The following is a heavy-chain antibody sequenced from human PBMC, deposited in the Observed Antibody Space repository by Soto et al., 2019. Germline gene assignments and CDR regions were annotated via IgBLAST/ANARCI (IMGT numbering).Heavy chain of an antibody. V-gene: IGHV1-18*01. CDR2: ISAYNGNT. J-gene: IGHJ4*02. D-gene: IGHD3-10*01. Sequence: ASVKVSCKASGYTFTSYGISWVRQAPGQGLEWMGWISAYNGNTNYAQKLQGRVTMTTDTSTSTAYMELRSLRSDDTAVYYCARDSVLNYYGSGSYYKGSVAPFDYWGQGTLVTVSS. CDR1: GYTFTSYG. CDR3: ARDSVLNYYGSGSYYKGSVAPFDY.